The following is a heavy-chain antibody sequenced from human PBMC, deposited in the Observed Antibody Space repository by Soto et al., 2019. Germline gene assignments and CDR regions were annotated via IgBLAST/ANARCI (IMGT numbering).Heavy chain of an antibody. Sequence: GGSLRLSCAASGFTVSSNYMSWVRQAPGKGLEWVSVIYSGGSTAYADSMKGGVTISRDNSNNKLYLQMNSLRAEDTGVYDGARAVCSGGSGYFTADAFDIWGQGTMVTVSS. CDR3: ARAVCSGGSGYFTADAFDI. CDR1: GFTVSSNY. D-gene: IGHD2-15*01. J-gene: IGHJ3*02. CDR2: IYSGGST. V-gene: IGHV3-53*01.